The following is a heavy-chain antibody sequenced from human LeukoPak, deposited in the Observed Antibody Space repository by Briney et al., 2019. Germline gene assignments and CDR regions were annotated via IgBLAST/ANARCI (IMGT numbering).Heavy chain of an antibody. V-gene: IGHV1-24*01. CDR3: ATEKPLLRSSGGFDY. Sequence: ASVKVSCKVSGYTLTELSMHWVRQAPGKGREWMGGFDPEDGETIYAQKFQGRVTMTEDTSTDTAYMELSSLRSEDTAVYYCATEKPLLRSSGGFDYWGQGTLVTVSS. CDR1: GYTLTELS. J-gene: IGHJ4*02. CDR2: FDPEDGET. D-gene: IGHD3-22*01.